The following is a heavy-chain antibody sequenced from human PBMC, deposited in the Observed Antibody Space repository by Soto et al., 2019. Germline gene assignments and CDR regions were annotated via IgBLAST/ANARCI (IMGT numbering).Heavy chain of an antibody. CDR2: ISYDGTSE. D-gene: IGHD3-10*01. J-gene: IGHJ5*01. V-gene: IGHV3-30-3*01. Sequence: QVQLVESGGGVVQPGRSLRLSCAASGFTFSSYPIHWVRQAPGKGLEWVGSISYDGTSEAFADSLRGRFTLSRDNSKNMLWLQMNSLRSEDTAVYYCLRDYSGWFDLWGQGTLVTVSS. CDR3: LRDYSGWFDL. CDR1: GFTFSSYP.